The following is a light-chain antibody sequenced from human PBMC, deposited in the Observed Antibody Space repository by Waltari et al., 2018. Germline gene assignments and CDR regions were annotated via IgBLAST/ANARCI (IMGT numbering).Light chain of an antibody. J-gene: IGLJ3*02. CDR2: EVS. CDR1: SSDAGGYNY. Sequence: QSALTQPASVSGSPGQSITISCTGSSSDAGGYNYVSWYQQHTGKAPKLMIYEVSNRPSGVSNRFSGSKSGNTASLTISGLQAEDEADYYCSSYTSSSTWVFGGGTKLTVL. CDR3: SSYTSSSTWV. V-gene: IGLV2-14*01.